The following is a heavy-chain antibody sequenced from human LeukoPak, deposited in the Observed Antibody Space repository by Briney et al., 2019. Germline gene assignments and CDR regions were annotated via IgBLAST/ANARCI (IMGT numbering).Heavy chain of an antibody. V-gene: IGHV3-53*01. CDR1: GFTVSSNY. CDR2: IYSGGTT. CDR3: AKDRRQIPDPLFDY. J-gene: IGHJ4*02. Sequence: GGSLRLSCAASGFTVSSNYMSWVRQAPGKGLEWVSVIYSGGTTYYADSVKGRFTISRDNSKNTLYLQMNSLRAEDTAVYYCAKDRRQIPDPLFDYWGQGTLVTVSS.